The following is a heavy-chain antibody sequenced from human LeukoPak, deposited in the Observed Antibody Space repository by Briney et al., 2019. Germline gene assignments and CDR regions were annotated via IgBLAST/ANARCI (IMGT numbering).Heavy chain of an antibody. CDR1: GGTFSSCA. CDR2: IIPIFGTA. D-gene: IGHD5-18*01. V-gene: IGHV1-69*05. CDR3: ARDWGGDTAMANFDY. Sequence: SVKVSCKASGGTFSSCAISWVRQAPGQGLEWMGRIIPIFGTANYAQKFQGRVTITTDESTSTAYMELSSLRSEDTAVYYCARDWGGDTAMANFDYWGREPWSPSPQ. J-gene: IGHJ4*02.